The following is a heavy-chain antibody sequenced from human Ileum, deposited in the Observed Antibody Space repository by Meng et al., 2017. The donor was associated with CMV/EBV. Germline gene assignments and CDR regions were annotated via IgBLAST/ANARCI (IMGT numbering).Heavy chain of an antibody. CDR3: ARGESRGYYYFDY. CDR1: VDSISNYF. V-gene: IGHV4-4*07. J-gene: IGHJ4*02. D-gene: IGHD3-22*01. Sequence: QESGPGLVRPSETLSLTCTVSVDSISNYFWSWIRQPHGKKLEWIGRISPSGNINYIPSLKGRVTMSLDTSNNQIFLNLTSVTAADTALYYCARGESRGYYYFDYWGQGILVTVSS. CDR2: ISPSGNI.